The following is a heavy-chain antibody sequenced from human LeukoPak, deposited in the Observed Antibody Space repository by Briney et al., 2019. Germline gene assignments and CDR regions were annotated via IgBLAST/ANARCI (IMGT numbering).Heavy chain of an antibody. CDR1: GYTFTSYG. CDR3: AREGHYYDSSGYSPFDY. J-gene: IGHJ4*02. V-gene: IGHV1-18*01. Sequence: ASVKVSCKASGYTFTSYGISWVRQAPGQGLAWMGWISAYNGNTNYAQKLQGRVTMTTDTSTSTAYMELRSLRSDDTAVYYCAREGHYYDSSGYSPFDYWGQGTLVTVSS. D-gene: IGHD3-22*01. CDR2: ISAYNGNT.